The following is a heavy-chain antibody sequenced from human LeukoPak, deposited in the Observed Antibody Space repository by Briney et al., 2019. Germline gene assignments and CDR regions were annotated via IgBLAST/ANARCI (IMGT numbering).Heavy chain of an antibody. J-gene: IGHJ4*02. Sequence: KPSETLSLTCTVSGGSISSYYWSWIRQTPGKGLEWIGCINYSGNTDYSPSLKSRLTISVDTSKNQFSLRLRSVAAADTAVYYCARSSGWSFFDCWGQGSLVTVS. CDR1: GGSISSYY. CDR3: ARSSGWSFFDC. CDR2: INYSGNT. V-gene: IGHV4-59*01. D-gene: IGHD6-19*01.